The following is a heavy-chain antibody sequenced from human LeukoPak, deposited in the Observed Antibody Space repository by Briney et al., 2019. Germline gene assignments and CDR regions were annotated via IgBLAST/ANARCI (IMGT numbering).Heavy chain of an antibody. D-gene: IGHD3-3*01. V-gene: IGHV2-70*11. J-gene: IGHJ6*02. CDR2: IDWDDDK. Sequence: SGPALVKPTQTLTLTCTFSGFSLSTSGMCVSWIRQPPGKALEWLARIDWDDDKYYSTSLKTRLTISKDTSKNQVVLTMTNMDPVDTATYYCARIEVGEYYDFWSGPRGMDVWGQGTTVTVSS. CDR1: GFSLSTSGMC. CDR3: ARIEVGEYYDFWSGPRGMDV.